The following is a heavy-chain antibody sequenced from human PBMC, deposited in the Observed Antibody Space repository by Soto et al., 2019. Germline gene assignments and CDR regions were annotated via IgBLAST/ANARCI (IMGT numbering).Heavy chain of an antibody. Sequence: SGPTLVNPTQTLTLTCTFSGFSLSTSGVGVGWIRQPPGKALEWLALIYWNDDKRYSPSLKSRLTITKDTSKNQVVLTMTNMDSVDTATYFRAQRLLTTSSDYWDQATLVTVSS. CDR1: GFSLSTSGVG. J-gene: IGHJ4*02. CDR3: AQRLLTTSSDY. D-gene: IGHD1-1*01. V-gene: IGHV2-5*01. CDR2: IYWNDDK.